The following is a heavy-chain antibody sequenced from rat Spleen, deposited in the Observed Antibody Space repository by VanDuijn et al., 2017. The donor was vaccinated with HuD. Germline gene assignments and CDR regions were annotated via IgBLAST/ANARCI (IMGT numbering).Heavy chain of an antibody. CDR2: IGTGGGNT. CDR1: GFTFSDYT. Sequence: EVQLVESDGGLVQPGRSLKLSCSASGFTFSDYTMAWVRQAPKKGLEWVASIGTGGGNTYYRDSVKGRFTISRDNAKNTLYLQMDSLRSEDTATYYCARETGYNSYFDYWGQGVMVTVSS. CDR3: ARETGYNSYFDY. V-gene: IGHV5S13*01. J-gene: IGHJ2*01. D-gene: IGHD1-4*01.